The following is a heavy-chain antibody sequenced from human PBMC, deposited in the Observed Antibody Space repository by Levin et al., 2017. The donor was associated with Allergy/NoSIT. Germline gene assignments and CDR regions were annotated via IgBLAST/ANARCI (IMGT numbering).Heavy chain of an antibody. CDR3: ARGAEYYYDILTGYYRGLPFDY. CDR2: IYYSGST. J-gene: IGHJ4*02. CDR1: GGSVSSGSYY. D-gene: IGHD3-9*01. Sequence: TSETLSLTCTVSGGSVSSGSYYWSWIRQPPGKGLEWIGYIYYSGSTNYNPSLKSRVTISVDTSKNQFSLKLSSVTAADTAVYYCARGAEYYYDILTGYYRGLPFDYWGQGTLVTVSS. V-gene: IGHV4-61*01.